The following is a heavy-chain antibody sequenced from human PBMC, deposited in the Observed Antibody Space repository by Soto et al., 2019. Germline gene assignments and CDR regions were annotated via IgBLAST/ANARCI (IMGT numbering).Heavy chain of an antibody. CDR1: GGSISSSSYY. J-gene: IGHJ4*02. CDR3: AGTKYYDILTGFDY. V-gene: IGHV4-39*01. CDR2: IYYSGST. Sequence: SETLSLTCTVSGGSISSSSYYWGWIRQPPGKGLEWIGSIYYSGSTYYNPSLKSRVTISVDTSKNQFSLKLSSVTAADTAVYYCAGTKYYDILTGFDYWGQGTLVT. D-gene: IGHD3-9*01.